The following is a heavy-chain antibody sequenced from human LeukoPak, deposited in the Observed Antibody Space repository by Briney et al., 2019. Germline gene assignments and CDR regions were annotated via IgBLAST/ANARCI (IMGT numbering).Heavy chain of an antibody. CDR1: GFTFSSYA. Sequence: GRSLRLSCAASGFTFSSYAMHWVRQAPGKGLEWVAVISYDGSNKYYADSVKGRFTISRDNSKNTLYLQMNSLRAEDTAVYYCATLESSKGGWLQFTGFDYWGQGTLVTVSS. CDR3: ATLESSKGGWLQFTGFDY. D-gene: IGHD5-24*01. CDR2: ISYDGSNK. V-gene: IGHV3-30*04. J-gene: IGHJ4*02.